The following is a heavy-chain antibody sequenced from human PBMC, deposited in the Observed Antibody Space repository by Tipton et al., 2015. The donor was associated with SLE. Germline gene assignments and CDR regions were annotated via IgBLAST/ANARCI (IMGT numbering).Heavy chain of an antibody. D-gene: IGHD7-27*01. J-gene: IGHJ5*02. CDR3: AREPEGLGREDWFDP. Sequence: TLSLTCTVSGGSISSYYWSWIRQPAGKGLEWIGRIYTSGITNYNPSLKSRVTMSVDTSKNQFSLKLSSVTAAVTAVYYCAREPEGLGREDWFDPWGQGTLVTVSS. V-gene: IGHV4-4*07. CDR2: IYTSGIT. CDR1: GGSISSYY.